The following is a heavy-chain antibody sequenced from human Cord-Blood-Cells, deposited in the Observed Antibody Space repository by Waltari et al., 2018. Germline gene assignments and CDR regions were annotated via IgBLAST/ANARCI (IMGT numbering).Heavy chain of an antibody. CDR2: IYHSGST. J-gene: IGHJ3*02. V-gene: IGHV4-38-2*01. CDR3: AMIVATLLHAFDI. CDR1: GYSISSGYY. Sequence: QVQLQEAGPGLVKPSETPSLTCAVPGYSISSGYYSGWHRQPPGKGLEWIGSIYHSGSTYYNPSLKSRVTISVDTSKNQFSLKLSSVTAADTAVYYCAMIVATLLHAFDIWGQGTMVTVSS. D-gene: IGHD5-12*01.